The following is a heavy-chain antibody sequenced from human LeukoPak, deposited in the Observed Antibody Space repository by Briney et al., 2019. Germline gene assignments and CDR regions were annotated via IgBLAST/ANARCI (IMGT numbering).Heavy chain of an antibody. CDR2: ISSSDTYI. D-gene: IGHD2-2*01. V-gene: IGHV3-21*01. CDR1: GFTFTSYS. Sequence: PGGSLRLSCAASGFTFTSYSMNWVRQAPGKGLEFISSISSSDTYIYYADSVKGRFSISRDNAENSLYLQMTSLRAEDTAVYYCAKDTSSSFDIWGQGTMVTVSS. CDR3: AKDTSSSFDI. J-gene: IGHJ3*02.